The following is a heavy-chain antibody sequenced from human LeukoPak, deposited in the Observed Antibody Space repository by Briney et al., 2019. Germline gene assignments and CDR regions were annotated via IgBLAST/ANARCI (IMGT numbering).Heavy chain of an antibody. CDR2: IKQDGSEK. Sequence: GGSLRLSCAASGFTFSSYWMSWVRQAPGKGLERVANIKQDGSEKYYVDSVKGRFTISRDNAKNSLYLQMNSLRAEDTAVYYCASVVAGSSSGNSNYMDVWGKGTTVTVSS. J-gene: IGHJ6*03. D-gene: IGHD3-22*01. CDR1: GFTFSSYW. CDR3: ASVVAGSSSGNSNYMDV. V-gene: IGHV3-7*01.